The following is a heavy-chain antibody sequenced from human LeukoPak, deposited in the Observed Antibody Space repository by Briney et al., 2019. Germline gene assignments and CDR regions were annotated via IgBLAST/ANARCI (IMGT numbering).Heavy chain of an antibody. V-gene: IGHV3-21*01. J-gene: IGHJ4*02. CDR2: ISSSSSYI. CDR3: ATRPQGDYDFCD. D-gene: IGHD3-3*01. Sequence: GGSLRLSCAASGFTFSSYSMNWVRQAPGKGLEWVSSISSSSSYIYYADSVKGRFTISRDNAKNSLYLQMNSLRAEDTAVYYCATRPQGDYDFCDWGQGTLVTVSS. CDR1: GFTFSSYS.